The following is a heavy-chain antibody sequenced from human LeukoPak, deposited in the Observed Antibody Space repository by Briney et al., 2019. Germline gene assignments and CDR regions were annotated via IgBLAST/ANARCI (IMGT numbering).Heavy chain of an antibody. D-gene: IGHD2-15*01. J-gene: IGHJ4*02. V-gene: IGHV3-23*01. CDR1: GFSFNNYA. CDR2: IIGSSGST. CDR3: ARDRIRGGTRFDY. Sequence: SGGSRRLSGVASGFSFNNYAMNWCRQAPGKGLDGVSLIIGSSGSTFYADSVKGRFTISRENSKNTPYLQMNRLRAEDTAVYYCARDRIRGGTRFDYWGQGTLVTVSS.